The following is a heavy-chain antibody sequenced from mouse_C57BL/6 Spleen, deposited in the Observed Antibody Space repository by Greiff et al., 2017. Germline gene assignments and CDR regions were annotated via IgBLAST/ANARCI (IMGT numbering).Heavy chain of an antibody. V-gene: IGHV1-82*01. D-gene: IGHD1-1*01. J-gene: IGHJ1*03. Sequence: QVQLQQSGPELVKPGASVKISCKASGYAFSSSWMNWVKQRPGKGLEWIGRIYPGDGDTNYNGKFKGKATLTADKSSSTAYMQLSSLTSEDSAVYFCAKPLYYYGSSPDVWGTGTTGTVSS. CDR2: IYPGDGDT. CDR1: GYAFSSSW. CDR3: AKPLYYYGSSPDV.